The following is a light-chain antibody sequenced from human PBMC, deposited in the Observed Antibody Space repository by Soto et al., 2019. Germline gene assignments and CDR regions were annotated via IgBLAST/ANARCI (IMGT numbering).Light chain of an antibody. CDR2: AAS. V-gene: IGKV1-39*01. CDR3: QQSYGPFT. Sequence: DIQMTQSPSSLSASVGDRVTITCRASQRSNYLNWYQQKPGKAPKLLIYAASTLQSGVPSRFGGSGSGTDFTLTISSLQPEDFATYYCQQSYGPFTFGPGTKVDSK. CDR1: QRSNY. J-gene: IGKJ3*01.